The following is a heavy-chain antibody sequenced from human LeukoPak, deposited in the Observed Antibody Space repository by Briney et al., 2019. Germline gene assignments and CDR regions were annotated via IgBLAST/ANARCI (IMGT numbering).Heavy chain of an antibody. D-gene: IGHD5-24*01. CDR1: GYSFSTYW. V-gene: IGHV5-51*01. Sequence: GESLKISCKGSGYSFSTYWIGWVRQMPGKGLEGMGIIYPGDSDTSYSPSFQGQVTISADKSITTAYLQWSSLKASDTAMYYCARGDGYNYDYWGQGTLVTVSS. J-gene: IGHJ4*02. CDR3: ARGDGYNYDY. CDR2: IYPGDSDT.